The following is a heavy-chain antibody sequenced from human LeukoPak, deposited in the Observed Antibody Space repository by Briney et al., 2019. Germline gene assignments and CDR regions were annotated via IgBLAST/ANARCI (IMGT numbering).Heavy chain of an antibody. CDR3: ARQSTGSYYSPIDY. V-gene: IGHV1-18*01. Sequence: RGASVKVSCKASGYTFTSYGISWVRQAPGQGLEWMGWVSTYNGNTKYAQNLQGRVTTTTDTSTSTAYMELRSLRSDDTAMYYCARQSTGSYYSPIDYWGQGTLVTVSS. CDR1: GYTFTSYG. CDR2: VSTYNGNT. D-gene: IGHD1-26*01. J-gene: IGHJ4*02.